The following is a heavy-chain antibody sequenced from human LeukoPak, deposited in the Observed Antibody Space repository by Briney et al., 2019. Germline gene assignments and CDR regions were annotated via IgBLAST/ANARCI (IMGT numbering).Heavy chain of an antibody. Sequence: GGSLRLSCAASGFTFSNYWMHWVRQAPGKGLVWVSRINSDGSSRNYADSVKGRFTISRDNAKNTLYLQMNSLRAEDTAVYYCAKGGSGYYYPYFDYWGQGTLVTVS. D-gene: IGHD3-22*01. CDR2: INSDGSSR. CDR1: GFTFSNYW. CDR3: AKGGSGYYYPYFDY. J-gene: IGHJ4*02. V-gene: IGHV3-74*01.